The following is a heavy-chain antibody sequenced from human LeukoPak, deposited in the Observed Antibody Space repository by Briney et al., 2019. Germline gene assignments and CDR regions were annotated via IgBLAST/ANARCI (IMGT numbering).Heavy chain of an antibody. J-gene: IGHJ4*02. D-gene: IGHD6-13*01. CDR2: IRSKANSYAT. V-gene: IGHV3-73*01. CDR1: GFTFSGSA. Sequence: QSGGSLRLSCAASGFTFSGSAMNWVRQAPGKGLEWVGRIRSKANSYATAYAASVKGRFTISRDDSKKTAYLQMNSLKTEDTAVYYCTINPGIAAAGTYWGQGTLVTVSS. CDR3: TINPGIAAAGTY.